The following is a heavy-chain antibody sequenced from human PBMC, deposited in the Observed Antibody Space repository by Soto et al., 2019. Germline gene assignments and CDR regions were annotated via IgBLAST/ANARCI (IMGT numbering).Heavy chain of an antibody. Sequence: GGSLRLSCAASGFNFGDYYMSWIRQVPGKGLEWVSYTTNSGKTIYYVDSAKGRFTVSRDNAKNSLYLQMNSLRVEDTAVYFCARSYVLLWGQGTLVTVSS. J-gene: IGHJ4*02. V-gene: IGHV3-11*01. CDR2: TTNSGKTI. CDR1: GFNFGDYY. D-gene: IGHD3-16*01. CDR3: ARSYVLL.